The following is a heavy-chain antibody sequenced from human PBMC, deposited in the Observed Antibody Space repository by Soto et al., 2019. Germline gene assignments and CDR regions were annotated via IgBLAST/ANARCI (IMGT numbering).Heavy chain of an antibody. CDR1: GGTFSTNP. D-gene: IGHD6-19*01. V-gene: IGHV1-69*06. J-gene: IGHJ4*02. Sequence: QVQLVQSGAEVKKPGSSVKVSCKASGGTFSTNPISWVRQAPGQGLEWMGGTGSGTGPGNHAQKFQGRLTSTVDKSTSTVYMELSSLSSEDTAVYYCARRDSGGFYRYFGSWGQGTLVTVSS. CDR2: TGSGTGPG. CDR3: ARRDSGGFYRYFGS.